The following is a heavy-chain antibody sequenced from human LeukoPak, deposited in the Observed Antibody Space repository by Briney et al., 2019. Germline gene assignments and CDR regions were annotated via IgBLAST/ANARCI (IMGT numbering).Heavy chain of an antibody. D-gene: IGHD2-15*01. CDR1: GYTFTSYA. Sequence: ASVKVSCKASGYTFTSYAMNWVRQAPGQGLEWMGWINTNTGNPTYAQGFTGRFVFSLDTSVSTAYLQISSLKAEDTAVYYCARDDWARYCSGGSCYSYNWFDPWGQGTLVTVSS. CDR2: INTNTGNP. V-gene: IGHV7-4-1*02. J-gene: IGHJ5*02. CDR3: ARDDWARYCSGGSCYSYNWFDP.